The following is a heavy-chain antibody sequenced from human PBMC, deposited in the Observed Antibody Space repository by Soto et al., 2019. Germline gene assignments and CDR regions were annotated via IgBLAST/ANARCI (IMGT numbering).Heavy chain of an antibody. V-gene: IGHV2-26*01. D-gene: IGHD2-8*01. Sequence: QVTLKESGPVLLKPTETLTLTCTVSGFSLTIPRLGVSWVRQPPGKALEWLAHIFSDDDKSYSTSLQSRLTISHDTSKSQVVLSMTNMEPADTATYYCTRIPGKWLSDYYYFGMDVWGQGATVTVSS. CDR3: TRIPGKWLSDYYYFGMDV. CDR2: IFSDDDK. CDR1: GFSLTIPRLG. J-gene: IGHJ6*02.